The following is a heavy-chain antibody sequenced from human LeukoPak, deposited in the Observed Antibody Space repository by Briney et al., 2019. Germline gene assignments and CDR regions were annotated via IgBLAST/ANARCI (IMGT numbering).Heavy chain of an antibody. CDR2: ISGSGGST. V-gene: IGHV3-23*01. CDR1: GFTFSSYG. CDR3: AKDTFALNGVYGYFDY. Sequence: GGSLRLSCAASGFTFSSYGMSWVRQAPGKGLEWVSAISGSGGSTYYADSVKGRFTISRDNSKNTLYLQMNSLRAEDTAVYYCAKDTFALNGVYGYFDYWGQGTLVTVSS. J-gene: IGHJ4*02. D-gene: IGHD2-8*01.